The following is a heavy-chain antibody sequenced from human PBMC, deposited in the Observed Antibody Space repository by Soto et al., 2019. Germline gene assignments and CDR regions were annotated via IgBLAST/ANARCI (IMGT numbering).Heavy chain of an antibody. CDR1: GGSISSYY. Sequence: LSLTCTVSGGSISSYYWSWIRQPAGKGLEWIGRIYTSGSTNYNPSLKSRVTMSVDTSKNQFSLKLSSVTAADTAVYYCARNVVPAAANNWFDPWGQGTLVTVSS. D-gene: IGHD2-2*01. CDR3: ARNVVPAAANNWFDP. V-gene: IGHV4-4*07. CDR2: IYTSGST. J-gene: IGHJ5*02.